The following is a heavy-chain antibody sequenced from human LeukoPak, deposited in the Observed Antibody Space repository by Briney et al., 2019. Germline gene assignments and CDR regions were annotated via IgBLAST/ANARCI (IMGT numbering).Heavy chain of an antibody. D-gene: IGHD6-13*01. CDR2: IGTAGDT. Sequence: GGSLRLSCAASGFTFTAYDMHWVRQAPGKGLEWVSAIGTAGDTYYPGSVRGRFTISRDHVKNSLYLQMNSLRAGDTAVYYCARSKYNSRSLDAFDIWGQGTKVTVSS. CDR1: GFTFTAYD. J-gene: IGHJ3*02. CDR3: ARSKYNSRSLDAFDI. V-gene: IGHV3-13*01.